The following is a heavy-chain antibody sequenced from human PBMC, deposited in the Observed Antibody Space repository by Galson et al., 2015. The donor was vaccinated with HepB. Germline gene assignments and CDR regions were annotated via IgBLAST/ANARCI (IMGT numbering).Heavy chain of an antibody. CDR3: ARDRVVVSKGGYYYYMDV. V-gene: IGHV6-1*01. CDR1: GDSVSSNNAA. CDR2: TYYRSKWYN. Sequence: CAISGDSVSSNNAAWNWIRQSPSRGLEWLGRTYYRSKWYNDYAVSVKSRITINPDTSKNQFSLQLNSVTPEDTAVYYCARDRVVVSKGGYYYYMDVWGKGTTVTVSS. D-gene: IGHD2-2*01. J-gene: IGHJ6*03.